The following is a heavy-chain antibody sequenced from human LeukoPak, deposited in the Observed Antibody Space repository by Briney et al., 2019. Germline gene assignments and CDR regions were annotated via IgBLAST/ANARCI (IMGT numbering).Heavy chain of an antibody. CDR3: AKETASDFGGAVDY. CDR2: ISGSGGST. D-gene: IGHD3-10*01. J-gene: IGHJ4*02. V-gene: IGHV3-23*01. Sequence: SCKASGGTFSSYAISWVRQAPGKGLEWVSAISGSGGSTYYADSVKGRFTISRDNSKNTLYLQINSLRAEDTAVYYCAKETASDFGGAVDYWGQGTLVTVSS. CDR1: GGTFSSYA.